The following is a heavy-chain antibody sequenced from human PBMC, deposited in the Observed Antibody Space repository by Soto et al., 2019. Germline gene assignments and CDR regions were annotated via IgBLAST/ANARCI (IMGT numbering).Heavy chain of an antibody. J-gene: IGHJ6*02. V-gene: IGHV1-2*02. CDR1: GYTFTGYY. CDR2: INPNSGGT. Sequence: APVKVSCKASGYTFTGYYMHWVRQAPGQGLEWMGWINPNSGGTNYAQKFQGRVTMTRDTSISTAYMELSRLRSDDTAVYYCARGGYCTNGVCNSGGYHYYGMDVWGQGTTVTVSS. D-gene: IGHD2-8*01. CDR3: ARGGYCTNGVCNSGGYHYYGMDV.